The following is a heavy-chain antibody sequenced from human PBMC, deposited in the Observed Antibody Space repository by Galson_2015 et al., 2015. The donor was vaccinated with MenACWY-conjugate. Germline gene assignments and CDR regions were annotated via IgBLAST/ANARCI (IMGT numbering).Heavy chain of an antibody. CDR3: ARGLRCSGSYRGPYYYYGMDV. Sequence: SVKVSCKASGGTFSSYAMSGVRQAPGKGLEWMGGIIHIFGREKYAQKFQGRVTITADESTSTAYMELISLRSEDTAVYYCARGLRCSGSYRGPYYYYGMDVWGQGTTVTVSS. J-gene: IGHJ6*02. D-gene: IGHD3-10*02. CDR1: GGTFSSYA. CDR2: IIHIFGRE. V-gene: IGHV1-69*13.